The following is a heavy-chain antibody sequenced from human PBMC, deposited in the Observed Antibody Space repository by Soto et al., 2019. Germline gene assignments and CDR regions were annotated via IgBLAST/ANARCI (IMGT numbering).Heavy chain of an antibody. CDR1: GGSISSGGYY. J-gene: IGHJ6*02. D-gene: IGHD6-6*01. Sequence: QVQLQESGPGLVKPSQTLSLTCTVSGGSISSGGYYWTWIRQHPGKGLEWIGYNYYSGITYYNPSLQSRGTISLDTSKNPFSLKLSSVTAADTAVYYCARGSSIAGLYYGMDVWGQGTTVTVSS. V-gene: IGHV4-31*03. CDR2: NYYSGIT. CDR3: ARGSSIAGLYYGMDV.